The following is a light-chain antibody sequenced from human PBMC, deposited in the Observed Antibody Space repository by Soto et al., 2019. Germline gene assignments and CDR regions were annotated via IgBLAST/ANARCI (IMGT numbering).Light chain of an antibody. J-gene: IGKJ5*01. CDR3: QQSSSTPPIT. CDR2: AAS. Sequence: DIQMTQSPSSLSASVGDRVTITCRASQSISNYLNWYQQKPGKAPKLLIYAASSLQSGVPSRFSGSGSGTDFTLTISSLQPEDFATYYCQQSSSTPPITFGQGTRLEIK. CDR1: QSISNY. V-gene: IGKV1-39*01.